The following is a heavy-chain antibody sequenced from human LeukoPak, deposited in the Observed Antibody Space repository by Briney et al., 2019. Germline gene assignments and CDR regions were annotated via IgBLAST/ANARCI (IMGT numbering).Heavy chain of an antibody. D-gene: IGHD3-10*02. CDR1: GYTFTGYY. V-gene: IGHV1-2*02. CDR2: VNPNSGDT. Sequence: GASVKVSCKASGYTFTGYYIHWVRQAPGQGRECMGWVNPNSGDTNYVQKFHGRVTMTRDTSISTAYMELSKLRSDETAVYYCARNPRSLFGESHFDYWGQGHLVTVSS. CDR3: ARNPRSLFGESHFDY. J-gene: IGHJ4*02.